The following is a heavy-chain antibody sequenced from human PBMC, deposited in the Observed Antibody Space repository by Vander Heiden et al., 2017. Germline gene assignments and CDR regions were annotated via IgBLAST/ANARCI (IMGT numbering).Heavy chain of an antibody. V-gene: IGHV3-33*01. CDR3: ARDLSTVTFDYYYYYGMDV. D-gene: IGHD4-17*01. Sequence: QVQPVASGGGVVQPGRSLRLSCAASAFTFSSYGMHWVRQAPGKGLEWVAVIWYDGRIKSYVDSVKGRFTISRDNSKNTLYLQMNSLRAEDTAVYYCARDLSTVTFDYYYYYGMDVWGQGTTVTVSS. J-gene: IGHJ6*02. CDR2: IWYDGRIK. CDR1: AFTFSSYG.